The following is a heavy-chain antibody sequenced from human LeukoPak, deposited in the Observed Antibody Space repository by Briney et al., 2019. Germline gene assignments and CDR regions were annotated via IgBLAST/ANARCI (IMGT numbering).Heavy chain of an antibody. Sequence: GGSLRLSCAASGFTFDDYAMHWVRQAPGKGLEWVSGISWNSGSIGYADSVKGRFTISRDNAKNSLYLQMNSLRAEDTALYYCAKERYGSGSYYPGYFDYWGQGTLVTVSS. CDR1: GFTFDDYA. D-gene: IGHD3-10*01. CDR3: AKERYGSGSYYPGYFDY. CDR2: ISWNSGSI. J-gene: IGHJ4*02. V-gene: IGHV3-9*01.